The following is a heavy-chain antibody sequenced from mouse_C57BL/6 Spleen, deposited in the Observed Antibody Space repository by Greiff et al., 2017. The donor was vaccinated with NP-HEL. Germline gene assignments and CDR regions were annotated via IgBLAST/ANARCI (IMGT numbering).Heavy chain of an antibody. CDR1: GYTFTSYW. CDR2: IDPSDSYT. D-gene: IGHD2-4*01. Sequence: QVQLQQPGAELVRPGTSVKLSCKASGYTFTSYWMHWVKQRPGQGLEWIGVIDPSDSYTNYNQKFKGKATLTVDTSSSTAYMQLSSLTSEDSAVYYCARTADYDGFAYWGQGTLVTVSA. CDR3: ARTADYDGFAY. V-gene: IGHV1-59*01. J-gene: IGHJ3*01.